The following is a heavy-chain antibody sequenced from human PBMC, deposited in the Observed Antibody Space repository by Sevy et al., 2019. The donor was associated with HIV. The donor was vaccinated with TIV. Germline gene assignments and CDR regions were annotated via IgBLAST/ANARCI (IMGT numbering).Heavy chain of an antibody. J-gene: IGHJ5*02. CDR3: ARELGMGAYYYDSSGYAGQVSDNWFDP. D-gene: IGHD3-22*01. CDR1: GYTFTGYY. CDR2: INPNSGGT. V-gene: IGHV1-2*02. Sequence: ASVKVSCKASGYTFTGYYMHWVRQAPGQGLEWMGWINPNSGGTNYAQKFQGRVTMTRDTSISTAYMELSRLRSDDTAVYYCARELGMGAYYYDSSGYAGQVSDNWFDPWGEGTLVTVS.